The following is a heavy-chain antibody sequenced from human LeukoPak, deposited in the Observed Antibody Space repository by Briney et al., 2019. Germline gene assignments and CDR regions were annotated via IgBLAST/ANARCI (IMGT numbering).Heavy chain of an antibody. D-gene: IGHD1-26*01. CDR2: IYYSGST. Sequence: PSETLSLTCTVSGGSISSSSYYWGWIRQPPGKGLEWIGSIYYSGSTYYNPSLKSRVTISVDTSKNQFSLKLNSVTAADTALYYCARTIGSYHTPLYCIDVWGKGTTVTISS. CDR1: GGSISSSSYY. CDR3: ARTIGSYHTPLYCIDV. J-gene: IGHJ6*03. V-gene: IGHV4-39*07.